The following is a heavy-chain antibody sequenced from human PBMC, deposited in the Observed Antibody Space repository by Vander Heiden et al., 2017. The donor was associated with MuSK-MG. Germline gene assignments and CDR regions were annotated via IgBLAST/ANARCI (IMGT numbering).Heavy chain of an antibody. D-gene: IGHD2-21*01. CDR1: GFTFSSCA. J-gene: IGHJ4*02. CDR3: AKASPSKGGGGRAPFDY. Sequence: EVQLLESGGGLVQPGGSLRLSCAASGFTFSSCAMSWVRQAPGKGLEWVSAISGSGGSTYYADSVKGRFTISRDNSKNTLYLQMNSLRAEDTAVYYCAKASPSKGGGGRAPFDYWGQGTLVTVSS. CDR2: ISGSGGST. V-gene: IGHV3-23*01.